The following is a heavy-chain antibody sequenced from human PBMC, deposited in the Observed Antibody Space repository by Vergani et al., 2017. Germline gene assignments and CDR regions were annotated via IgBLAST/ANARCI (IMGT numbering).Heavy chain of an antibody. V-gene: IGHV3-23*03. CDR2: VSTGTKSQ. J-gene: IGHJ4*02. Sequence: QLVESGGGWVQPGGSLRLSCVVSGFDFSSYIMNWVRQAPGKGLEWVSFVSTGTKSQSYAESVKGRFTISRDNSKNTLYLQMNSLRAEDTAVYYCAKAPGIAVAGGCFDWGQGTLVTVSS. CDR1: GFDFSSYI. CDR3: AKAPGIAVAGGCFD. D-gene: IGHD6-19*01.